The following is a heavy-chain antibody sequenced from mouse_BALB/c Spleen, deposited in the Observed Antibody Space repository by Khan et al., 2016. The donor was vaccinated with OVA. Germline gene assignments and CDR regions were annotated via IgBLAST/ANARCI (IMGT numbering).Heavy chain of an antibody. CDR3: ARTARIKY. V-gene: IGHV3-2*02. CDR1: GYSITSGYG. D-gene: IGHD1-2*01. Sequence: DVQLLESGPGLVKPSQSLSLTCTVTGYSITSGYGWNWNRQFPGNKLEWMGYISYSGSTNYNPSLKSRISITRDTSKNKFFLQLNSVTTEDTATYYCARTARIKYWGQGTTLTVSS. CDR2: ISYSGST. J-gene: IGHJ2*01.